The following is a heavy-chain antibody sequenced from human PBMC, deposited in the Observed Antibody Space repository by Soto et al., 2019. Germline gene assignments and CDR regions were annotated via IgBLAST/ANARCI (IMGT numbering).Heavy chain of an antibody. CDR3: AKDASSGHYYVDRLDY. J-gene: IGHJ4*02. CDR1: GFTFSSYA. V-gene: IGHV3-23*01. D-gene: IGHD3-22*01. Sequence: PGGSLRLSCAASGFTFSSYAMSWVRQAPGKGLEWVSAISGSGGSTYYADSVKGRFTISRDNSKNTLYLQMNSLRAEDTAVYYCAKDASSGHYYVDRLDYWGQGTLVTVSS. CDR2: ISGSGGST.